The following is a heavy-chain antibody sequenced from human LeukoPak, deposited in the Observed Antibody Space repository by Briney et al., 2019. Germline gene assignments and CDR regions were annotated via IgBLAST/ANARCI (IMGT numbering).Heavy chain of an antibody. V-gene: IGHV3-30*02. D-gene: IGHD1-26*01. J-gene: IGHJ4*02. CDR2: IRYDGSIK. CDR1: GFTFSNYG. Sequence: GGSLRLSCAASGFTFSNYGMHWVRQAPGKRLEWVAFIRYDGSIKYYADSVKGRFTISRDNSKNTVYVQLNSLRAEDTAVYYCARGDVGATREARYYFDYWGQGTLVTVSS. CDR3: ARGDVGATREARYYFDY.